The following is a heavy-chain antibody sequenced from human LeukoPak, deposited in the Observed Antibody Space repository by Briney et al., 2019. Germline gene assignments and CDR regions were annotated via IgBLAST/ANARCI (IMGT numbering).Heavy chain of an antibody. CDR3: ARVVSDFWSGYYEWYFHP. CDR1: GYSISSGHY. CDR2: IYQSGST. D-gene: IGHD3-3*01. J-gene: IGHJ2*01. V-gene: IGHV4-38-2*02. Sequence: SETLSLTCTVSGYSISSGHYWVWIRQPPGKGLEWIGTIYQSGSTYDNPSLKSRATILIDTSQNQFSLKLSSVTAADTAVYYCARVVSDFWSGYYEWYFHPWGRGTLVTVSS.